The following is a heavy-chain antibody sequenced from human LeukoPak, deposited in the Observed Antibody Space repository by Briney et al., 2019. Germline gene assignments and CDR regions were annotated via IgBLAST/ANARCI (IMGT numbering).Heavy chain of an antibody. J-gene: IGHJ5*02. CDR2: ISPSGGST. Sequence: ASVKVSCKAFGYTFTSNYMHWVRQAPGQGPEWMGVISPSGGSTTYAQKFQGRVTLTRDMSTSTDYLELSSLRSEDTAVYYCAREDYFGSGSFSNWFDPWGQGTLVTVSS. D-gene: IGHD3-10*01. CDR1: GYTFTSNY. CDR3: AREDYFGSGSFSNWFDP. V-gene: IGHV1-46*01.